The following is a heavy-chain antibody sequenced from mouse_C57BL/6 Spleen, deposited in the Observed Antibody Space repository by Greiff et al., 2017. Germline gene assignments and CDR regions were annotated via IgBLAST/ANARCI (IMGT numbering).Heavy chain of an antibody. CDR1: GYTFTDYE. Sequence: VQLQQSGAELVRPGASVTLSCKASGYTFTDYEMHWVKQTPVHGLEWIGAIDPETGGTAYNQKFKGKDILTADKSSSTAYMELRSLTSEDSAVYYCTRSVAYGNWRFAYWGEGTLVTVSA. J-gene: IGHJ3*01. V-gene: IGHV1-15*01. CDR3: TRSVAYGNWRFAY. CDR2: IDPETGGT. D-gene: IGHD2-1*01.